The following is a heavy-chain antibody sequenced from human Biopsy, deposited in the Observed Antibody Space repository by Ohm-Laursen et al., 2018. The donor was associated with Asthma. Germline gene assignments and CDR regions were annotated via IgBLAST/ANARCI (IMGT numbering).Heavy chain of an antibody. CDR3: ARKAGSCISRTCYSLDF. Sequence: SVKVSCTSLGGTFNTYVIGWVRQAPGQGLEWLGGINSVFGTTTYPQKFQDRVTITADDSTSTVYMELSSLRSEDTAVYYCARKAGSCISRTCYSLDFWGQGTLVTVSS. CDR2: INSVFGTT. J-gene: IGHJ4*02. V-gene: IGHV1-69*13. CDR1: GGTFNTYV. D-gene: IGHD2-2*01.